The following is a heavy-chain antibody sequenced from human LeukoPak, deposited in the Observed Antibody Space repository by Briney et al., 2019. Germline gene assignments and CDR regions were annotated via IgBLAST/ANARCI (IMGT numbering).Heavy chain of an antibody. J-gene: IGHJ5*02. V-gene: IGHV4-59*01. CDR2: IYYSGST. Sequence: TASETLSLTCTVSGGAISSYYWSWIRQPPGKGLEWIGYIYYSGSTNYNPSLKSRVTISVDTSKNQFSLKLSSVTAADTAVYYCARDLGRYSYGLGPLFDPWGQGTLVTVSS. CDR1: GGAISSYY. D-gene: IGHD5-18*01. CDR3: ARDLGRYSYGLGPLFDP.